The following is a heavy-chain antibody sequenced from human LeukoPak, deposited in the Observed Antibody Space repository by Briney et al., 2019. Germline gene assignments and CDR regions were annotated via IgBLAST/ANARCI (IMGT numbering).Heavy chain of an antibody. CDR2: VYYSGST. CDR1: GGSISSYY. Sequence: SETLSLTCTVSGGSISSYYWSWIRQPPGKGLEWIGYVYYSGSTNYNPSPKSRVTISVDTSKNQFSLKLSSVTAADTAVYYCAGGSSGWTPNPYYYYMDVWGKGTTVTVSS. CDR3: AGGSSGWTPNPYYYYMDV. D-gene: IGHD6-19*01. V-gene: IGHV4-59*01. J-gene: IGHJ6*03.